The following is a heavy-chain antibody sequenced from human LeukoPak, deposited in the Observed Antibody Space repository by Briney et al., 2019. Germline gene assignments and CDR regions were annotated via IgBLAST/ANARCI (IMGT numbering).Heavy chain of an antibody. J-gene: IGHJ5*02. Sequence: GGSLRLSCAASGFTFDDYAMTWVRQAPGKGPEWVSAIGGRGGSTYYADSLGSRFTISRDNSKDMVYLQMNSLKVEDTATYYCGKEGGAWGQGTKVTVSS. CDR3: GKEGGA. V-gene: IGHV3-23*01. CDR1: GFTFDDYA. CDR2: IGGRGGST. D-gene: IGHD3-16*01.